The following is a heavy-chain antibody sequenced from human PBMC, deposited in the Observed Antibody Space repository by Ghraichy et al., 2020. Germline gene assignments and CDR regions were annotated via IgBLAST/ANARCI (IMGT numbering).Heavy chain of an antibody. J-gene: IGHJ4*02. CDR2: ISSGSSTI. CDR1: GFTFSDYS. Sequence: GGSLRLSCIASGFTFSDYSVNWVRQAPGKGLEWISYISSGSSTIYYADSVKGRFTISRDNAKKSLFLQMSSLRAEDTAVYYCARVQRGFGYWGQGTLVTVAS. D-gene: IGHD3-10*01. V-gene: IGHV3-48*01. CDR3: ARVQRGFGY.